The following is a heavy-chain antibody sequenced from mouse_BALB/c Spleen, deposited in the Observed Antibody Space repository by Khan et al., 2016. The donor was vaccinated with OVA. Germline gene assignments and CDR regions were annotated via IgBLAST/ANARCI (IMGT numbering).Heavy chain of an antibody. CDR1: GDSITSGY. CDR3: ARYDYDYDGAIAY. Sequence: EVQLQESGPSLVKPSQTLSLTCSVTGDSITSGYWNWIRKFPGNKLEYMGYISYSGSTYYNPSLKSRISITRDTSKNQYYLQLNSVTTEDTATYYSARYDYDYDGAIAYWGQGTLVTVSA. D-gene: IGHD2-4*01. V-gene: IGHV3-8*02. J-gene: IGHJ3*01. CDR2: ISYSGST.